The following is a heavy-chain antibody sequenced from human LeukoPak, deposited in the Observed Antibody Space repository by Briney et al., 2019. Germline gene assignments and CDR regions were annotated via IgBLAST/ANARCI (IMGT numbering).Heavy chain of an antibody. CDR1: GGSISSYY. CDR3: ARDPRGIVGANHNWFDP. CDR2: IYASGSN. Sequence: PSETLSLNCTVSGGSISSYYWSWIRQPAGKGLEWIGRIYASGSNNYNPSLKSRVTMSVDTSKSHFSLKLISVTAADTAVYYCARDPRGIVGANHNWFDPWGQGTLVTVSS. J-gene: IGHJ5*02. D-gene: IGHD1-26*01. V-gene: IGHV4-4*07.